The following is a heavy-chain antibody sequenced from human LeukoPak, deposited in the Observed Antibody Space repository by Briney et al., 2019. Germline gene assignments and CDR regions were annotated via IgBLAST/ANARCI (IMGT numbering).Heavy chain of an antibody. CDR1: GYTFTGYY. CDR2: IDPNSGGT. V-gene: IGHV1-2*02. D-gene: IGHD6-6*01. CDR3: ARVNRFLSIAARQLAFDI. J-gene: IGHJ3*02. Sequence: ASVKVSCKAFGYTFTGYYLHWVRQAPGQGFEWMGWIDPNSGGTNYAQKFQGRVTMTRDTSISTAYMELSRLRSDDTAVYYCARVNRFLSIAARQLAFDIWGQGTMVTVSS.